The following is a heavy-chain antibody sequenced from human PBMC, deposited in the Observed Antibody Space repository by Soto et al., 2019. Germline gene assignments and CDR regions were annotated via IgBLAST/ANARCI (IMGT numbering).Heavy chain of an antibody. CDR3: AKSSIAAAGPLYGMDV. CDR2: ISGSGGST. D-gene: IGHD6-13*01. Sequence: GGSLRLSCAASGFTFSSYAMSWVRQAPGKGLEWVSAISGSGGSTYYADSVKGRFTISRDNSKNTLYLQMNSLRAEDTAVYYCAKSSIAAAGPLYGMDVWGQGTTVTVSS. V-gene: IGHV3-23*01. CDR1: GFTFSSYA. J-gene: IGHJ6*02.